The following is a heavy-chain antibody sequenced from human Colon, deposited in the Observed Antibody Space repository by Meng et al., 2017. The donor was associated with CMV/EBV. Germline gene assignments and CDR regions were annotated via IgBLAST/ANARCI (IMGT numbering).Heavy chain of an antibody. J-gene: IGHJ5*02. CDR3: ARPAAGPVADWFDP. D-gene: IGHD6-13*01. CDR1: GYSFTGQY. CDR2: INPNTGGT. Sequence: ASVKVSCKASGYSFTGQYMHWVRQAPGQGLEWMGWINPNTGGTNYAQKFQGRVTMTRDTSISTAYMELSRLKSDDTAVYYCARPAAGPVADWFDPWGQGTLVTVSS. V-gene: IGHV1-2*02.